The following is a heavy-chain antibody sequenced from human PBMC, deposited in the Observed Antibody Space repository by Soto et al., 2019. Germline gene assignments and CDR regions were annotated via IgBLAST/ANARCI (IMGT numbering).Heavy chain of an antibody. CDR1: GGSTTSYY. CDR2: IYPRGTD. J-gene: IGHJ4*02. Sequence: TSETLSLTCTVSGGSTTSYYWSWFRQPPGKGLEWIGYIYPRGTDNYYPPLKSRVTIIAATNKNQFSLQLRSVTDADEAVYYCAAFDHVYYCFDDWGQGTLVTVSS. V-gene: IGHV4-4*08. D-gene: IGHD2-21*01. CDR3: AAFDHVYYCFDD.